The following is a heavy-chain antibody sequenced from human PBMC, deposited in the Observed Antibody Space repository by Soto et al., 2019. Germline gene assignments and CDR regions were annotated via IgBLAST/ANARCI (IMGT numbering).Heavy chain of an antibody. CDR2: VKSKADGGTA. D-gene: IGHD3-3*01. Sequence: EVQLVESGGGLVQPRGSLRLSCAASGFSITNTWMHWVRQAPGKGLEWVGRVKSKADGGTADYAAPVKGRFTVSRDDSKNTQYLQMNSLKMEDTAVYYCNSYPDFWGGHTPLWGQGTLVTVSS. V-gene: IGHV3-15*07. J-gene: IGHJ4*02. CDR3: NSYPDFWGGHTPL. CDR1: GFSITNTW.